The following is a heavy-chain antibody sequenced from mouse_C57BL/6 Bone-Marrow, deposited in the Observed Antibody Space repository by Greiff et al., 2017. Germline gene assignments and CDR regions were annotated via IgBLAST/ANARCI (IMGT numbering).Heavy chain of an antibody. V-gene: IGHV1-81*01. CDR3: ARRKLPWFAY. CDR1: GYTFTSYG. J-gene: IGHJ3*01. D-gene: IGHD2-1*01. Sequence: VQLQQSGAELARPGASVKLSCKASGYTFTSYGISWVKQRTGQGLEWIGEIYPRSGNTYYNEKFKGKATLTADKSSSTAYMELRSLTSEASAVYFCARRKLPWFAYWGQGTLVTVSA. CDR2: IYPRSGNT.